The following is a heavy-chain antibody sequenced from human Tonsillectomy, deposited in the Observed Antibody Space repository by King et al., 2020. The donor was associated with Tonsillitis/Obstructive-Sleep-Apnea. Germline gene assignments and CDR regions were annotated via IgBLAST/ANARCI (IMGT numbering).Heavy chain of an antibody. V-gene: IGHV3-48*03. CDR2: ISSSGSTI. Sequence: QLVQSGGGLVQPGGSLRLSCAASGFTFSSYEMNWVRQAPGKGLEWVSYISSSGSTIYYADSVKGRFTISRDNAKNSLYLQMNSLRAEDTAVYYCARDKKQQLVWLGFDAFDIWGQATMVTVSS. J-gene: IGHJ3*02. CDR1: GFTFSSYE. CDR3: ARDKKQQLVWLGFDAFDI. D-gene: IGHD6-13*01.